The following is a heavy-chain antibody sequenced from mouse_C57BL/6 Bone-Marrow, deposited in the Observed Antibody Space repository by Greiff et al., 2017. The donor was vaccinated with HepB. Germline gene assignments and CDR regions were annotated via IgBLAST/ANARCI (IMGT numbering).Heavy chain of an antibody. D-gene: IGHD1-1*01. CDR3: APYYYCSHWYFDV. CDR1: GYTFTSYG. Sequence: VQLQQSGAELARPGASVKLSCKASGYTFTSYGISWVKQRTGQGLEWIGEIYPRSVNTYYNEKFKGKATLTADKSSSTAYMELRSLTSEDSAVYFCAPYYYCSHWYFDVWGTGTTVTVSS. CDR2: IYPRSVNT. J-gene: IGHJ1*03. V-gene: IGHV1-81*01.